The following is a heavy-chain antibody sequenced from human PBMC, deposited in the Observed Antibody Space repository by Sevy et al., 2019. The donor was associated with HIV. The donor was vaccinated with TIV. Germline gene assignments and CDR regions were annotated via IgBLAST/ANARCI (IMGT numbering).Heavy chain of an antibody. CDR1: GFSFSTYS. D-gene: IGHD2-15*01. CDR2: ITSGSRYI. Sequence: GGSLRLSCATSGFSFSTYSMNWVRQAPGKGLEWVASITSGSRYIYYADSVKGRFTISRDNVQNSLYLQLNSLRAEDMAVYYCARGPKALCSGGSCYTRWFDPWGQGTLVTVSS. V-gene: IGHV3-21*01. CDR3: ARGPKALCSGGSCYTRWFDP. J-gene: IGHJ5*02.